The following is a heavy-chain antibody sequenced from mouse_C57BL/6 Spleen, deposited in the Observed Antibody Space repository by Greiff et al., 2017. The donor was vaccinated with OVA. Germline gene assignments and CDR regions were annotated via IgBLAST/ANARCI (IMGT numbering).Heavy chain of an antibody. CDR2: INPYNGDT. Sequence: EVQRVESGPELVKPGDSVKISCKASGYSFTGYFMNWVMQSHGKSLEWIGRINPYNGDTFYNQKFKGKATLTVDKSSSTAHMELRSLTSEDSAVYYCARHYDYDGFDYWGQGTTLTVSS. D-gene: IGHD2-4*01. V-gene: IGHV1-20*01. CDR3: ARHYDYDGFDY. J-gene: IGHJ2*01. CDR1: GYSFTGYF.